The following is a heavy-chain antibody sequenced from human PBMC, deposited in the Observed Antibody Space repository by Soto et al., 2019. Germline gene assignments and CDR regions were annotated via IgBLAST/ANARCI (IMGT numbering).Heavy chain of an antibody. CDR2: IFTRDSET. CDR3: ARGYFDSGHGYDL. D-gene: IGHD3-10*01. CDR1: GHLFNNHW. J-gene: IGHJ5*02. V-gene: IGHV5-51*01. Sequence: GESLKISCRGPGHLFNNHWIGWVRQTPGKGLEWMGLIFTRDSETKTSPSFQGHVSFSVDNSINTVYLQWTSLKTTDTGIYFCARGYFDSGHGYDLWGQGTLVTVSS.